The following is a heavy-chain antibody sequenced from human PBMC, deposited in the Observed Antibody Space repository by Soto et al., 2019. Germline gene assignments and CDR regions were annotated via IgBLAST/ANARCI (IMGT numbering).Heavy chain of an antibody. CDR3: ASSPLVTYQLLRLYYYGMDV. CDR2: INAGNGNT. J-gene: IGHJ6*02. CDR1: GYTFTSYA. V-gene: IGHV1-3*01. Sequence: GASVKVSCKASGYTFTSYAMHWVRQAPGQRLEWMGWINAGNGNTKYSQKFQGRVTITRDTSASTAYMELSSLRSEDTAVYYCASSPLVTYQLLRLYYYGMDVWGQGTTVTVSS. D-gene: IGHD2-2*01.